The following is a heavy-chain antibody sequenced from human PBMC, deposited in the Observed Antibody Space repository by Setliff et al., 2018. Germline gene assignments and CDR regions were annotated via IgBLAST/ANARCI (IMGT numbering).Heavy chain of an antibody. J-gene: IGHJ4*02. CDR3: ARELQTGNPYFDY. Sequence: SVKVSCKASGGTFSSYAISWVRQAPGQGLEWMGGIIPIFGTENYAQKFQGRVTITTDESTSTAYMELSSLRSEDTAGYYCARELQTGNPYFDYWGQGTLVTVSS. D-gene: IGHD1-1*01. CDR2: IIPIFGTE. V-gene: IGHV1-69*05. CDR1: GGTFSSYA.